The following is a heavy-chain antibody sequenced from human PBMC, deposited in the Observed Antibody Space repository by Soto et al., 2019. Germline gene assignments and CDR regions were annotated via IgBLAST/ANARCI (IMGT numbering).Heavy chain of an antibody. D-gene: IGHD3-10*01. V-gene: IGHV4-59*01. CDR1: GGSISSYY. J-gene: IGHJ6*03. Sequence: SETLSLTCTVSGGSISSYYWSWIRQPPGKRLEWIGYIYYSGSTNYNPSLKSRVTISVDTSKNQFSLKLSSVTAADTAVYYCAREKGNTMVLGAKHPLRYYYMDVWGKGTTVTVAS. CDR3: AREKGNTMVLGAKHPLRYYYMDV. CDR2: IYYSGST.